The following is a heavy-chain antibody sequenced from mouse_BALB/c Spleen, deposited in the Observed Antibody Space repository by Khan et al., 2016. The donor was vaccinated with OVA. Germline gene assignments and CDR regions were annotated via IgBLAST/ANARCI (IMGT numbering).Heavy chain of an antibody. CDR3: ARSKKIVATYFDY. V-gene: IGHV1S81*02. D-gene: IGHD1-1*01. CDR1: GYTFTSYW. J-gene: IGHJ2*01. CDR2: TNPTNGRT. Sequence: QVQLKQSGAELVKAGASVKMSCKASGYTFTSYWMHWVKQRLGQGLEWFAETNPTNGRTYYTEKFKSKTTLTVDTSSSTAYMLLSGPTFEDSAVYYWARSKKIVATYFDYWGQGTTLTVSS.